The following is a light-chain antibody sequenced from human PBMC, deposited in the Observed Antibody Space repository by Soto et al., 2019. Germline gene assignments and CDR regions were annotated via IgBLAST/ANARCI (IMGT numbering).Light chain of an antibody. J-gene: IGKJ5*01. CDR1: QTVSSY. Sequence: DIQMTQSPSSLSASVGDRVNITCRASQTVSSYLNWYQQKPGTVPKLLIYATSNLQSGVPSRFSGRGFGTDFTLTISSLQPEVFATYYCQQSFTTPSFGQGTRLEIK. V-gene: IGKV1-39*01. CDR2: ATS. CDR3: QQSFTTPS.